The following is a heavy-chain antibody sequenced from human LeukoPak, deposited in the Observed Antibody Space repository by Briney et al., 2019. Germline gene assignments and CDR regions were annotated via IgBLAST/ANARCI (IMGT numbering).Heavy chain of an antibody. CDR3: ARDAAIAVVPGCKGGAFDI. CDR1: GGSISSNTYY. V-gene: IGHV4-31*03. Sequence: SETLSLTCTVSGGSISSNTYYWSWIRQHPGKGLEWIGFIYYNGGTYYNPSLKSRVTISVDTSKNQFSLRLSSVTAADTAVYYRARDAAIAVVPGCKGGAFDIWGQGTMVTVSS. J-gene: IGHJ3*02. CDR2: IYYNGGT. D-gene: IGHD2-2*01.